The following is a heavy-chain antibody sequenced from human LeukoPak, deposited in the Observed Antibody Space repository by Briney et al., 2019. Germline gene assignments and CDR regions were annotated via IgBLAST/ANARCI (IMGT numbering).Heavy chain of an antibody. Sequence: GGSLRLSCAASGFTFSSYAMSWVRQAPGKGLEWISAISGSGGSTYYADSVKGRFTISRDNSKNTLYLQMNSLRAEDTAVYYCANPTGLLYYGMDVWGQGTTVTVSS. CDR3: ANPTGLLYYGMDV. J-gene: IGHJ6*02. CDR1: GFTFSSYA. CDR2: ISGSGGST. D-gene: IGHD1-26*01. V-gene: IGHV3-23*01.